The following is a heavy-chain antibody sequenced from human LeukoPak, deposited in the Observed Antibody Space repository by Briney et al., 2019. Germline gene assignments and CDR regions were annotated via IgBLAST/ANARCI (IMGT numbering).Heavy chain of an antibody. D-gene: IGHD1-7*01. J-gene: IGHJ4*02. Sequence: GGSLRLSCTASGFTFGDYDMSWVRQAPGKGVEWVGFIRGKAYGMTTESAASVKGRFTISRDDSKGIAYLQMNSLKTEDTAVYYCTRDNGYYSYWGPGTLVTVSS. CDR3: TRDNGYYSY. CDR1: GFTFGDYD. V-gene: IGHV3-49*04. CDR2: IRGKAYGMTT.